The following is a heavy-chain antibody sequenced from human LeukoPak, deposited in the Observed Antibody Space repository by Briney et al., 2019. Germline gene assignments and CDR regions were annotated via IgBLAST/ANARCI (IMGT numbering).Heavy chain of an antibody. J-gene: IGHJ6*02. D-gene: IGHD3-22*01. V-gene: IGHV4-34*01. CDR1: GGSFSGYY. CDR3: SKASSAYYFDSRGYYVYYYYGMDV. Sequence: PSETLSLTCAVYGGSFSGYYWSWIRQPPGKGLEWIGEINHSGSTNYNPSLKSRVTISVDTSKNQFSLKLSSVTAADTAVYYWSKASSAYYFDSRGYYVYYYYGMDVWGQGTTVTVSS. CDR2: INHSGST.